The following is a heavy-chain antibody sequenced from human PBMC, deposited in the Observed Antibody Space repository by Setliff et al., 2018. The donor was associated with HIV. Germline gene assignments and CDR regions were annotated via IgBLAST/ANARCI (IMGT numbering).Heavy chain of an antibody. J-gene: IGHJ3*01. CDR3: ARQGAGYYYDSSEYYTGNGFDF. Sequence: TSETLSLTCTVSGDSFNGSHYLWGWIRQPPGKGLEWIGSIYYSGSTHYNPSLRSRVTISPQTSKNQFSLELTSVTAADTAVYYCARQGAGYYYDSSEYYTGNGFDFWGQGTLVTVSS. V-gene: IGHV4-39*01. CDR1: GDSFNGSHYL. CDR2: IYYSGST. D-gene: IGHD3-22*01.